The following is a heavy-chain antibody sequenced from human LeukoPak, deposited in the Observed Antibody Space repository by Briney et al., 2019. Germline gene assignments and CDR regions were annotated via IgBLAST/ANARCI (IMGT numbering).Heavy chain of an antibody. D-gene: IGHD2-8*01. CDR1: GGSISSYY. CDR2: IYYSGST. J-gene: IGHJ6*02. Sequence: PSETLSLTCTVSGGSISSYYWSWIRQPPGKGLEWIGYIYYSGSTYYNPSLKSRVTISVDTSKNQFSLKLSSVTAADTAVYYCAREYAASYGMDVWGQGTTVTVSS. V-gene: IGHV4-59*08. CDR3: AREYAASYGMDV.